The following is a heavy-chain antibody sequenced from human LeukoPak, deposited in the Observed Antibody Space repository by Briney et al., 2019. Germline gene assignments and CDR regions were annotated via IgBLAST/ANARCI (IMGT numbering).Heavy chain of an antibody. Sequence: GGSLRLSCEPSGFPFSSNWMIWVRQAPGKGLVWVLSISGDGTIKTYADFVRGRFTMSRANTKNILYLQMHSLKVEDTAIYFCSRSQFDYWGQGVLVTVSS. CDR1: GFPFSSNW. J-gene: IGHJ4*02. CDR2: ISGDGTIK. V-gene: IGHV3-74*03. CDR3: SRSQFDY.